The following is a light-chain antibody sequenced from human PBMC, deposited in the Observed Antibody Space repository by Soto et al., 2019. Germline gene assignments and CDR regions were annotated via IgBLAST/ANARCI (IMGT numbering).Light chain of an antibody. Sequence: QSVLTQPASVSGSPGQSITISCTGTSSDVGSYNFVSWYQQHPGKAPKVMIYEGSKWPSGVSNRFSGSKSGNTASLTISGLQAEDEADYYCCSYAGSSTWVFGTGTKLTVL. CDR1: SSDVGSYNF. J-gene: IGLJ1*01. CDR3: CSYAGSSTWV. CDR2: EGS. V-gene: IGLV2-23*01.